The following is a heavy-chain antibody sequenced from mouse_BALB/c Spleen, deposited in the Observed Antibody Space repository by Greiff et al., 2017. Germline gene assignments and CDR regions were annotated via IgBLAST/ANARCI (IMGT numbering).Heavy chain of an antibody. J-gene: IGHJ4*01. CDR3: ARSGLGREAMDY. D-gene: IGHD4-1*01. CDR2: INPSSGYT. CDR1: GYTFTSYT. V-gene: IGHV1-4*01. Sequence: QVQLKESGAELARPGASVKMSCKASGYTFTSYTMHWVKQRPGQGLEWIGYINPSSGYTNYNQKFKDKATLTADKSSSTAYMQLSSLTSEDSVVYYCARSGLGREAMDYWGQGTSVTVSS.